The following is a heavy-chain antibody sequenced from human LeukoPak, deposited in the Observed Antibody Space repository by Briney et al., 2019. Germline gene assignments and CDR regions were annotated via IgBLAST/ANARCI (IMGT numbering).Heavy chain of an antibody. Sequence: GGSLRLSCAASGFTFSSYAMHWVRQAPGKGLEWVAVISYDGSNKYYADSVKGRFTISRDNSKNTLYLQMNSLRAEDTAVYYCARDGLRANYYMDVWGKGTTVTVSS. V-gene: IGHV3-30-3*01. D-gene: IGHD3-22*01. CDR1: GFTFSSYA. CDR2: ISYDGSNK. CDR3: ARDGLRANYYMDV. J-gene: IGHJ6*03.